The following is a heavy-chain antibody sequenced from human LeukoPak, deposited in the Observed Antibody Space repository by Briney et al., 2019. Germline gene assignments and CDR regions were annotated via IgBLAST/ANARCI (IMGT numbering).Heavy chain of an antibody. Sequence: PSETLSLTCSVYGVSLSDYYWSWIRQPLGKGLEWIGEINHNGGTKYNPSLKGRVTISVDTSENQFSLNLRSVTASDTAVYYCARIRCGRSSAICYNHWGQGTLVTVSS. J-gene: IGHJ5*02. CDR2: INHNGGT. V-gene: IGHV4-34*01. D-gene: IGHD2-2*02. CDR3: ARIRCGRSSAICYNH. CDR1: GVSLSDYY.